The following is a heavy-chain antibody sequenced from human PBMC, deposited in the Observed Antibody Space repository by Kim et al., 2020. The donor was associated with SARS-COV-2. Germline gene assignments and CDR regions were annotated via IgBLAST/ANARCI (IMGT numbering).Heavy chain of an antibody. Sequence: GGSLRLSCEASGFTSSDHYMDWVRQAPGKGLEWVGRSRNKANSYTTEYAASVKGRFTISRDDSKNSLYLQMNGLKTEDTAVYYCARVDTRKSARGAKDYWGQGTLVTVSS. CDR3: ARVDTRKSARGAKDY. V-gene: IGHV3-72*01. D-gene: IGHD1-26*01. J-gene: IGHJ4*02. CDR2: SRNKANSYTT. CDR1: GFTSSDHY.